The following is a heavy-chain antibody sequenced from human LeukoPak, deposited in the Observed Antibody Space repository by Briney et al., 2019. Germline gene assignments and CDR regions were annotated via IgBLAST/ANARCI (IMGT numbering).Heavy chain of an antibody. J-gene: IGHJ4*02. CDR1: GFTFSAYW. V-gene: IGHV3-74*01. D-gene: IGHD5-12*01. Sequence: PGGSLRLSCAASGFTFSAYWMHWVRQAPGKGLVWVSRLNTDGSDTRYADSVQGRFTISRDNAKNSLYLQMNSLRAEDTAVYYCARVVDSGAPPIYYFDYWGQGTLVTVSS. CDR2: LNTDGSDT. CDR3: ARVVDSGAPPIYYFDY.